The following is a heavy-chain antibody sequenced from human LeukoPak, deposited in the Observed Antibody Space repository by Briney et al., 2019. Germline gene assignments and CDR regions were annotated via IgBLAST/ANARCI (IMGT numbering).Heavy chain of an antibody. J-gene: IGHJ4*02. CDR2: IYYSGST. CDR3: ARDGQGMAGWLQPFDY. V-gene: IGHV4-39*07. CDR1: GGSISSSSYY. D-gene: IGHD5-24*01. Sequence: SETLPLTCTVSGGSISSSSYYWGWIRQPPGKGLEWIGSIYYSGSTYYNPSLKSRVTISVDTSKNQFSLKLSSVTAADTAVYYCARDGQGMAGWLQPFDYWGQGTLVTVSS.